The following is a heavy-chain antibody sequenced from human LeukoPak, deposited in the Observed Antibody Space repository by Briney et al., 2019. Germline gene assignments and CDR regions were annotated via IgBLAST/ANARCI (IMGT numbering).Heavy chain of an antibody. J-gene: IGHJ3*02. CDR3: ARTSGSYYPNAFDI. CDR2: IYYRVTS. CDR1: GDSINTYY. D-gene: IGHD1-26*01. V-gene: IGHV4-59*01. Sequence: SETLSLTCTVSGDSINTYYWSWIRQPPGKGLEWIGYIYYRVTSDYNPSLKSRVTISVDTSKNQFSLKLSSVTAADTAVYYCARTSGSYYPNAFDIWGQGTMVTVSS.